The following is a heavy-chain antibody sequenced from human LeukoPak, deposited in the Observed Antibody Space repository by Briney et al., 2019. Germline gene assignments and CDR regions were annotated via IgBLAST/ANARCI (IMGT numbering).Heavy chain of an antibody. J-gene: IGHJ5*02. CDR2: IYHSGST. D-gene: IGHD3-16*01. CDR3: ARALGEPYPFDP. CDR1: GGSISSGGYY. Sequence: PSETLSLTCTVSGGSISSGGYYWSWIRQPPGKGLEWIGYIYHSGSTYYNPSLKSRVTISVDRSKNQFSLKLSSVTAADTAVYYCARALGEPYPFDPWGQGTLVTVSS. V-gene: IGHV4-30-2*01.